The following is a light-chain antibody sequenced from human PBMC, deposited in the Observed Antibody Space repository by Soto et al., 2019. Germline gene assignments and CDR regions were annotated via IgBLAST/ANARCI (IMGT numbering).Light chain of an antibody. J-gene: IGLJ2*01. CDR1: SSNIGINY. CDR3: AAWDDSLSGPV. CDR2: SNS. Sequence: QSVLTQPPSASGTPGQTVTISCFGSSSNIGINYVFWYQQLPGTAPKLLMYSNSQQPSGVPDRFSGSKSGTSASLAISGLRSEDEGDYYCAAWDDSLSGPVFGGGTKLTVL. V-gene: IGLV1-47*02.